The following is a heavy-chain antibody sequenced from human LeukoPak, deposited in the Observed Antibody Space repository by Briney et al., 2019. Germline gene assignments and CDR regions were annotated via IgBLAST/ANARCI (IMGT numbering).Heavy chain of an antibody. CDR3: ARGEAAAAADWYFDL. CDR2: IYYSGIT. Sequence: PSETLSLTCTVSGGSISSYYWGWIRQPPGKGLEWIGSIYYSGITYYNPSLRSRVTISVDTSKNQFSLKLSSVTAADTAVYYCARGEAAAAADWYFDLWGRGTLVTVSS. D-gene: IGHD6-13*01. J-gene: IGHJ2*01. CDR1: GGSISSYY. V-gene: IGHV4-39*07.